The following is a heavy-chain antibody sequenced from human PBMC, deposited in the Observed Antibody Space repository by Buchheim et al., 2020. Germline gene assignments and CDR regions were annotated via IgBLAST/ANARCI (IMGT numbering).Heavy chain of an antibody. CDR2: IKQDGSEK. J-gene: IGHJ4*02. D-gene: IGHD6-6*01. V-gene: IGHV3-7*01. CDR1: GFTFSSYA. Sequence: EVQLLESGGGLVQPGGSLRLSCAASGFTFSSYAMSWVRQAPGKGLEWVANIKQDGSEKYYVDSVKGRFTISRDNAKNSLYLQMNSLRAEDTAVYYCASHKLSRYSSSSDYWGQGTL. CDR3: ASHKLSRYSSSSDY.